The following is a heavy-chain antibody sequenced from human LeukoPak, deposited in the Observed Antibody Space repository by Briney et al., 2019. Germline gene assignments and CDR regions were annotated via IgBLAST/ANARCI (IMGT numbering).Heavy chain of an antibody. Sequence: ASVKVSCKASGYTFTGYYMHWVRQAPGQGLEWMGWINPNSGGTNYAQKFQGRVTMTRDTSISTAYMELSRLRSDDTAVYYCARGPPYSSSWGEYYYYYMDVWGKGTTVTVSS. CDR2: INPNSGGT. V-gene: IGHV1-2*02. CDR3: ARGPPYSSSWGEYYYYYMDV. CDR1: GYTFTGYY. D-gene: IGHD6-13*01. J-gene: IGHJ6*03.